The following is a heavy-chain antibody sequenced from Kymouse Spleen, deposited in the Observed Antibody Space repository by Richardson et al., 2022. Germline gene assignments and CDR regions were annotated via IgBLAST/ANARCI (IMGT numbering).Heavy chain of an antibody. CDR3: ARGGCTNGVCYAFFDY. CDR2: INHSGST. V-gene: IGHV4-34*01. CDR1: GGSFSGYY. Sequence: QVQLQQWGAGLLKPSETLSLTCAVYGGSFSGYYWSWIRQPPGKGLEWIGEINHSGSTNYNPSLKSRVTISVDTSKNQFSLKLSSVTAADTAVYYCARGGCTNGVCYAFFDYWGQGTLVTVSS. J-gene: IGHJ4*02. D-gene: IGHD2-8*01.